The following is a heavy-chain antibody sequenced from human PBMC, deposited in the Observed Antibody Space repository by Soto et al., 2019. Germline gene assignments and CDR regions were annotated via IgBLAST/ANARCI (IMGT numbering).Heavy chain of an antibody. CDR2: ISAYNGDT. CDR3: ARDYYDSTGYYPRVFEY. CDR1: GYTFTSYD. Sequence: ASVKVSCKASGYTFTSYDISWVRQAPGQGLEWMGWISAYNGDTNYAQKLQGRVTMTTDTSTNTAYMELRSLRSDDTAVYYCARDYYDSTGYYPRVFEYWGQGTLVTVSS. D-gene: IGHD3-22*01. J-gene: IGHJ4*02. V-gene: IGHV1-18*01.